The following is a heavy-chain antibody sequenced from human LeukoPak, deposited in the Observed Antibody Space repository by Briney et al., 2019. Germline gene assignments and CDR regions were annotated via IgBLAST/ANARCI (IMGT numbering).Heavy chain of an antibody. J-gene: IGHJ4*02. CDR3: AKESISWSFDY. V-gene: IGHV3-7*01. CDR2: IKQDGSEK. Sequence: GGSLRLSCAASGFTFSSYWMSWVRQAPGKGLEWVANIKQDGSEKYYVDSVKGRFTISRDNAKNSLYLQMYSLRGEDTAVYFCAKESISWSFDYWGQGTLVTVSS. CDR1: GFTFSSYW. D-gene: IGHD6-13*01.